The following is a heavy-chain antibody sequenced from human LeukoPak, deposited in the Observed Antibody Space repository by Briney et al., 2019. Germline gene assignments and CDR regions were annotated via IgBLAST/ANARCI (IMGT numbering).Heavy chain of an antibody. CDR1: GGYIRSYY. CDR3: ARGLVAAAGTFRKLYFFDY. D-gene: IGHD6-13*01. V-gene: IGHV4-59*01. CDR2: IYYSGST. Sequence: SETLSLTCTVSGGYIRSYYWSWIRQPPGKGLEWIGYIYYSGSTNYNPSLKSRVTISVDTSKKQLSLKLSSVTAADTAVYYCARGLVAAAGTFRKLYFFDYWGQGILVTVSS. J-gene: IGHJ4*02.